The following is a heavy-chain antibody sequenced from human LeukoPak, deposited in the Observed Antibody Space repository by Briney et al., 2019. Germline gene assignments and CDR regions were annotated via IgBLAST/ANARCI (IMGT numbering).Heavy chain of an antibody. J-gene: IGHJ4*02. CDR1: GFTFSSYW. CDR2: INTDGSST. D-gene: IGHD2-2*01. Sequence: PGGSLRLSCAAPGFTFSSYWMHWVRQAPGKGLVWVSRINTDGSSTSYADSVKGRFTISRDNAKNTLYLQMNSLRAEDTAVYYCATGPPYCSSTSCYPPRGQGTLVTVSS. CDR3: ATGPPYCSSTSCYPP. V-gene: IGHV3-74*01.